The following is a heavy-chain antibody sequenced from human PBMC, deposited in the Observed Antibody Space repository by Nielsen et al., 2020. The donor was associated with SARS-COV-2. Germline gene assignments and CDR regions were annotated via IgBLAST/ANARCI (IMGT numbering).Heavy chain of an antibody. V-gene: IGHV3-53*01. CDR1: GFSVSTYY. Sequence: GESLKISCAASGFSVSTYYMNWVRQARGKGLEWVSVIYSSGTTYYADSVKGRFVISRDNSKNTVYLQMNSLRAEDTAVYYCAKFSGGESDDWGQGTLVTVSS. J-gene: IGHJ4*02. CDR3: AKFSGGESDD. CDR2: IYSSGTT. D-gene: IGHD2-21*01.